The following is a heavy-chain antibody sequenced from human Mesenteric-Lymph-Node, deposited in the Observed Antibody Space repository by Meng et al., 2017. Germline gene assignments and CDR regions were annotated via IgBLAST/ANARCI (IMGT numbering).Heavy chain of an antibody. J-gene: IGHJ4*02. CDR2: IIPSVGTA. CDR1: GGTFSSYA. CDR3: ANSVRGVGVTPS. Sequence: QVELVQSGAEVKKPGASVKVSCKASGGTFSSYAISWVRQAPGQGLEWMGGIIPSVGTASYAQKFQGRVTITADKSTSTVYMELSSLRSEDTAVYYCANSVRGVGVTPSWGQGTLVTVSS. D-gene: IGHD1-26*01. V-gene: IGHV1-69*06.